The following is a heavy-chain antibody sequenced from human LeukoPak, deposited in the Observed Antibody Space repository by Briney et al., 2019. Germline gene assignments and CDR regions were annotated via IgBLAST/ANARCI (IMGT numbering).Heavy chain of an antibody. D-gene: IGHD3-3*01. Sequence: GASVKVSCKASGYTFTSYGISWVRQAPGQGLEWMGWISAYNGNTNYAQKLQGRVTMTTDTSTSTAYMELRSLRSDDTAVYYCARGKNQRFLEWLPPLYYFDYWGQGTLVTVSS. CDR3: ARGKNQRFLEWLPPLYYFDY. J-gene: IGHJ4*02. CDR2: ISAYNGNT. CDR1: GYTFTSYG. V-gene: IGHV1-18*01.